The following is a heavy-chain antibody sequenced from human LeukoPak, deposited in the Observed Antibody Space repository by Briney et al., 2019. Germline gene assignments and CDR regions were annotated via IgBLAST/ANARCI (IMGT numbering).Heavy chain of an antibody. Sequence: RGSLRLSCAASGFTFDEYGMSWIRQAPGKGLEWVSSINWDGGSTAYADSVQGRFTISRDNAKNSLHLQMKSLRAEDTALYYCARDSFSGSSLDYWGQGTLVTVSS. CDR2: INWDGGST. D-gene: IGHD1-26*01. CDR3: ARDSFSGSSLDY. V-gene: IGHV3-20*04. J-gene: IGHJ4*02. CDR1: GFTFDEYG.